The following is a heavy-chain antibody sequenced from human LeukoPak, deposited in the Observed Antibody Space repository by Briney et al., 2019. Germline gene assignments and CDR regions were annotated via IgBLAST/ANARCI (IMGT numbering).Heavy chain of an antibody. Sequence: SGPTLVKPTQTLTLTCTFSGFSLSTSGVGVGWIRQPPVKALQGLALIDCSDDKLYSTSLKSRLTITKDTYKNQVVLTMTTMDPVGTATYYCAHKTTPFNYWGQGTLVTVSS. V-gene: IGHV2-5*01. D-gene: IGHD4-17*01. J-gene: IGHJ4*02. CDR2: IDCSDDK. CDR1: GFSLSTSGVG. CDR3: AHKTTPFNY.